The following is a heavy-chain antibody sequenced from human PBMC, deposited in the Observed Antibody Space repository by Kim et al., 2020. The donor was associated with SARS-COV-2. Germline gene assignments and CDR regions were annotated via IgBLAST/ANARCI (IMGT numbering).Heavy chain of an antibody. D-gene: IGHD3-3*01. J-gene: IGHJ6*01. Sequence: GGSLRLSCAASGFTFSSYAMHWVRQAPGKGLEYVAAISSNGGSAYYANSVKGRCTISRDNSKNTLYLQMGSLRAEDMAVYYCAEDIDGLWSAFGYYYG. CDR3: AEDIDGLWSAFGYYYG. CDR2: ISSNGGSA. CDR1: GFTFSSYA. V-gene: IGHV3-64*01.